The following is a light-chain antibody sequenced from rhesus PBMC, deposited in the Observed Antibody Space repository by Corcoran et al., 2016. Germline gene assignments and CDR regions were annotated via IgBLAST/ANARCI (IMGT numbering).Light chain of an antibody. V-gene: IGKV1-22*01. Sequence: DIQMTQSPSSPSASVGDTATITCRASQGIRSWLAWYQQQPGKAPKLLFYKASSLQRGVPSRFSGSGSGTDFTLAISSLQSEHFATYSCQQYRSRPFTFGPGTKLDIK. CDR1: QGIRSW. CDR3: QQYRSRPFT. CDR2: KAS. J-gene: IGKJ3*01.